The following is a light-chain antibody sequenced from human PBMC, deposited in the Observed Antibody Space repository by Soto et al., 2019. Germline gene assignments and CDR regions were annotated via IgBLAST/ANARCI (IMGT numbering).Light chain of an antibody. J-gene: IGKJ4*01. CDR3: QQSYTIPFT. Sequence: DIVMTQSPDSLAVSLGERATINCKSSQSVLHSSNNKNYLTWYQQKPGQPPKLLIYWASTRESGVPDRFSGSGFVTDMTLTISRLPAEDVAVYSCQQSYTIPFTFGGGTKVE. CDR2: WAS. V-gene: IGKV4-1*01. CDR1: QSVLHSSNNKNY.